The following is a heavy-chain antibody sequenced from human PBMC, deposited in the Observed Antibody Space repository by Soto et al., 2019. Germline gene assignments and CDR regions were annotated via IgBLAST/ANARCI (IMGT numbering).Heavy chain of an antibody. CDR1: GFTFSSYA. V-gene: IGHV3-23*01. D-gene: IGHD3-9*01. J-gene: IGHJ6*02. CDR2: ISGRGGST. Sequence: PVGSLRLSCAASGFTFSSYAMSWVRQAPGKVLEWVSAISGRGGSTYCADCWKGRFTISRDKSKRTRYLEMKSLGAXDTAVYYCAKCVNILTGSRYYYSYGMDVWGHGTTVTVSS. CDR3: AKCVNILTGSRYYYSYGMDV.